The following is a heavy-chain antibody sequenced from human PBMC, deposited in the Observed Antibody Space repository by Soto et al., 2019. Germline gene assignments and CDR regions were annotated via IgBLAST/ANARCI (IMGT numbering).Heavy chain of an antibody. V-gene: IGHV4-59*01. J-gene: IGHJ4*02. CDR3: ARVDYGDYKIDY. CDR2: IYYSGST. Sequence: QPPGKGLEWIGYIYYSGSTNYNPSLKSRVTISVDTSKNQFSLKLSSVTAADTAVYYCARVDYGDYKIDYWGQGTLVTVSS. D-gene: IGHD4-17*01.